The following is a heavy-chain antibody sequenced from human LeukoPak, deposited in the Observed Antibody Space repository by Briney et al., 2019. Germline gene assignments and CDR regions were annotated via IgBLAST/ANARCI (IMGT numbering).Heavy chain of an antibody. CDR2: IFHSGST. D-gene: IGHD4-17*01. Sequence: SETLSLTCAVYGGSFSGYYWSWVRQPPGKGLEWIGYIFHSGSTKYNPSPESRVTISIDTSKNQFSLRLSSVTAADTAVYYCARLATYGDFSDWGQGTLVTVSS. J-gene: IGHJ4*02. V-gene: IGHV4-59*08. CDR3: ARLATYGDFSD. CDR1: GGSFSGYY.